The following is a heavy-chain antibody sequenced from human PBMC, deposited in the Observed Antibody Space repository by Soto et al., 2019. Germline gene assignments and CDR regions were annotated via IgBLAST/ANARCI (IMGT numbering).Heavy chain of an antibody. D-gene: IGHD2-2*01. CDR3: AKDGVIVVVPAAMRGAPDI. CDR1: GFTFSSYA. CDR2: ISGRGGST. V-gene: IGHV3-23*01. J-gene: IGHJ3*02. Sequence: EVQLLESGGGLVQPGGSLRLSCAASGFTFSSYAMSWVRQAPGKGLEWVSAISGRGGSTYYADSVKGRFTISRDNSKNTLYLQMNSLRAEDTAVYYCAKDGVIVVVPAAMRGAPDIWGQGTMVTVSS.